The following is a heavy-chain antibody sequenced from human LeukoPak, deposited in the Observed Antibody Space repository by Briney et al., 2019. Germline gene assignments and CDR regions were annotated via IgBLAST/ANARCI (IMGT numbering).Heavy chain of an antibody. CDR2: INPNSGGT. Sequence: RASVKVSCKASGYTFTGYYMHWVRQAPGQGLEWMGWINPNSGGTNYAQKLQGRVTMTTDTSTSTAYMELRSLRSDDTAVYYCARDKLSPGWFDPWGQGTLVTVSS. CDR3: ARDKLSPGWFDP. V-gene: IGHV1-2*02. J-gene: IGHJ5*02. CDR1: GYTFTGYY. D-gene: IGHD3-10*01.